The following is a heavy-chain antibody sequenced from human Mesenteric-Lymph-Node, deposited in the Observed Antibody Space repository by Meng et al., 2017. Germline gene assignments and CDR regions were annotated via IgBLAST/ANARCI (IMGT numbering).Heavy chain of an antibody. D-gene: IGHD3-10*01. CDR3: ARGTPGRSYSDY. V-gene: IGHV1-18*01. CDR2: FVNNVDT. J-gene: IGHJ4*02. CDR1: GYTFASYV. Sequence: VLLLPSGAEVQQPGASVRVSFESSGYTFASYVISWLRPAPGQGLEWMGWFVNNVDTYSAQKFQGRVTMTTDTHTSTAFMELRSLRSDDTAVYYCARGTPGRSYSDYWGQGTLVTVFS.